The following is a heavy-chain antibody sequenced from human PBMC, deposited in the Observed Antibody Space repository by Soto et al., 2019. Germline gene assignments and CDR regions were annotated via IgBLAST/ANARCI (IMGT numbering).Heavy chain of an antibody. CDR2: IYPGDSDT. J-gene: IGHJ4*02. D-gene: IGHD6-6*01. Sequence: GESLKISCKGSGYSFTSYWIGWVRQMPGKGLEWMGIIYPGDSDTRYSPSFQGQVTISADKSISTAYLQWSSLKASDTAMYYCARRRSHGASSGSYYFDYWGQGTLVTVSS. CDR3: ARRRSHGASSGSYYFDY. CDR1: GYSFTSYW. V-gene: IGHV5-51*01.